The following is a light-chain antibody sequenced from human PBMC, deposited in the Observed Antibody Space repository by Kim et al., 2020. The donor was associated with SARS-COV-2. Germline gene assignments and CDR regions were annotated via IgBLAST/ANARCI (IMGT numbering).Light chain of an antibody. CDR1: QSFSSVY. CDR2: GAS. Sequence: SPGERATLSCSASQSFSSVYLAWYQQKPGQAPRLLLYGASNRDTGIPDRFSGSGSGTEFSLTISRLEPEDFAVYYCQQYLTSPLSFGGGTKVDIK. J-gene: IGKJ4*01. V-gene: IGKV3-20*01. CDR3: QQYLTSPLS.